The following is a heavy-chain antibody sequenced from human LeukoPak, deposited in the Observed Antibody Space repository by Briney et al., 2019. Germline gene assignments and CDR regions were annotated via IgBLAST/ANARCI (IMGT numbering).Heavy chain of an antibody. D-gene: IGHD6-19*01. J-gene: IGHJ4*02. CDR2: INHSGST. CDR1: GGSFSGYY. V-gene: IGHV4-34*01. Sequence: SETLSLTCAVYGGSFSGYYWSWIRQPPGKGLEWIREINHSGSTNYNPSLKSRVTISVDTSKNQFSLKLSSVTAADTAVYYCARGKGRQWLVRNSQVPYYFDYWGQGTLVTVSS. CDR3: ARGKGRQWLVRNSQVPYYFDY.